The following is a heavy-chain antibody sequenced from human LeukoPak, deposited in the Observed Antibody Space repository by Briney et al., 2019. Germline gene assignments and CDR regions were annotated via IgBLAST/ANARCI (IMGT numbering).Heavy chain of an antibody. CDR3: ARARGHYYGSGSRYYYYYYCMDV. CDR1: GGSFSGYY. V-gene: IGHV4-34*01. CDR2: INHSGSP. D-gene: IGHD3-10*01. J-gene: IGHJ6*02. Sequence: SETLSLTCAVYGGSFSGYYWSWIRQPPGKGLEWIGEINHSGSPNYNPSLKGRVTISVDTSKNQFSLKLSSVTAADTAVYYCARARGHYYGSGSRYYYYYYCMDVWGQGTTVTVSS.